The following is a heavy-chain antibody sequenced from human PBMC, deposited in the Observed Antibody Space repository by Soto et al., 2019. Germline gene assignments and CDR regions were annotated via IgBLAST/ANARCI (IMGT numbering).Heavy chain of an antibody. D-gene: IGHD6-6*01. CDR2: ISSRGSTI. V-gene: IGHV3-48*03. Sequence: GGSLRLSCAASGFTFSSYEMNWVRQAPGKGLEWVSYISSRGSTIYYADSVKGRFTISRDNAKNSLYLQMNSLRAEDTAVYYCATRQLDAFDIWGQGTMVTVSS. CDR3: ATRQLDAFDI. CDR1: GFTFSSYE. J-gene: IGHJ3*02.